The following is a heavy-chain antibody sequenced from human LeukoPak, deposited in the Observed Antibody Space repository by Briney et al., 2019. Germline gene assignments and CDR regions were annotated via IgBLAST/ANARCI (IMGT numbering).Heavy chain of an antibody. CDR1: GGTFSSYA. V-gene: IGHV1-69*05. Sequence: ASVKVSCKASGGTFSSYAISWVRQAPGQGLEWMGGIIPIFGTADYAQKFQGRVTMTRDMSTSTVYMELSSLRSEDTAVYYCARVSHPSQLDRNNFDYWGQGTLVTVSS. CDR2: IIPIFGTA. CDR3: ARVSHPSQLDRNNFDY. D-gene: IGHD6-13*01. J-gene: IGHJ4*02.